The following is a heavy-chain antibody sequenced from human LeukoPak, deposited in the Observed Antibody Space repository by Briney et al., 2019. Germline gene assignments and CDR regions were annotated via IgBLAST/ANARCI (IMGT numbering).Heavy chain of an antibody. CDR2: IIPILGIA. Sequence: SVKVSCKASGGTFSSYTISWVRQAPGQGLEWMGRIIPILGIANYAQKFQGGVTITADKSTSTAYMELSSLRSEDTAVYYCARDSLGYCSSTSCRPSYYWGQGTLVTVSS. CDR1: GGTFSSYT. V-gene: IGHV1-69*04. CDR3: ARDSLGYCSSTSCRPSYY. D-gene: IGHD2-2*01. J-gene: IGHJ4*02.